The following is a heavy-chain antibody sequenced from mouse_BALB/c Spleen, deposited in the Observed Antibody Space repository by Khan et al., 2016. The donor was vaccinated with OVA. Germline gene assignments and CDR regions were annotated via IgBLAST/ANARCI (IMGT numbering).Heavy chain of an antibody. J-gene: IGHJ3*01. Sequence: EVELVESGGGLVKPGWSLKVSCAASGFTFSNYAMSWVRQTPEKRLEWVASISSGDSTYYPDSVKGRFTISRDNARNILYLQMSSLRSDDTAMYYCARDYWFVYWGQGTLVTVSA. CDR3: ARDYWFVY. V-gene: IGHV5-6-5*01. CDR2: ISSGDST. CDR1: GFTFSNYA.